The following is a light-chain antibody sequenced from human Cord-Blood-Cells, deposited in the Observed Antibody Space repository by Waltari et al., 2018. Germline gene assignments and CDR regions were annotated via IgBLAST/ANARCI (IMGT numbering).Light chain of an antibody. V-gene: IGKV1-39*01. CDR3: QQRYSTPLT. J-gene: IGKJ4*01. Sequence: DIQMTQSPSSLSASVGDRVTITCRASQSISSYLNCYEQKPGKAPKILIYAASSVPSGVPSRFSGRGSETDFTLPISSLQPEDFATYYCQQRYSTPLTFGGGTKVEIK. CDR1: QSISSY. CDR2: AAS.